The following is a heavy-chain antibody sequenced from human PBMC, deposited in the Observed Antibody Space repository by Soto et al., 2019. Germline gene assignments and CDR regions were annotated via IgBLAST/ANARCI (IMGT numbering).Heavy chain of an antibody. Sequence: QITLKESGPTLVKPTQTLTLTCTFSGFSLSTSGVGVDWIRQPPGKALEWLALIYCDDDKLYSPSLNNRLTITQDTSKNQMVLTKTNMDPVDTASDFCAHRRQGYCFRLGIDVWGQGTTVTFPS. CDR2: IYCDDDK. D-gene: IGHD2-21*01. V-gene: IGHV2-5*02. CDR1: GFSLSTSGVG. J-gene: IGHJ6*02. CDR3: AHRRQGYCFRLGIDV.